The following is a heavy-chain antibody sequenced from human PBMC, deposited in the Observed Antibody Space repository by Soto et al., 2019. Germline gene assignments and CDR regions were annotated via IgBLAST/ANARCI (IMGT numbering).Heavy chain of an antibody. Sequence: GGSLRLSCAASGFTFSSYAMSWVRQAPGKGLEWVSAISGSGGSTYYADSVKGRFTISRDNSKNTLYLQMNSLRAEDTAVYYCAREEYFWSGWNYGMDVWGQGTTVTVSS. V-gene: IGHV3-23*01. D-gene: IGHD3-3*01. J-gene: IGHJ6*02. CDR2: ISGSGGST. CDR3: AREEYFWSGWNYGMDV. CDR1: GFTFSSYA.